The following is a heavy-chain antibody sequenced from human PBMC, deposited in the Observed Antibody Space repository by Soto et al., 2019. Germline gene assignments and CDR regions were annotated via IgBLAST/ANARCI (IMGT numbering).Heavy chain of an antibody. J-gene: IGHJ4*02. V-gene: IGHV4-59*01. CDR2: VYYSGSA. CDR1: GGSLRSYY. D-gene: IGHD3-10*01. Sequence: TLSLTCNVSGGSLRSYYWNWIRQPPGKTLEWIGDVYYSGSANYNPSLKSRVTISVDMSKNQFSLKLNSVTAAETAVYYCARGSMVRGPTPFDYWGQGTLVTVSS. CDR3: ARGSMVRGPTPFDY.